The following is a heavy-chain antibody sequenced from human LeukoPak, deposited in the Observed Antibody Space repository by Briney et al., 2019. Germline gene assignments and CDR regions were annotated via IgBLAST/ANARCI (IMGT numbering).Heavy chain of an antibody. Sequence: SETLSLTCTVSGGSISSYYWSWIRQHPGKGLEWIGYIYYSGSTYYNPSLKSRVTISVDTSKNQFSLKLSSVTAADTAVYYCARVKYPFGAFDIWGQGTMVTVSS. D-gene: IGHD2-2*01. J-gene: IGHJ3*02. CDR2: IYYSGST. CDR1: GGSISSYY. V-gene: IGHV4-59*06. CDR3: ARVKYPFGAFDI.